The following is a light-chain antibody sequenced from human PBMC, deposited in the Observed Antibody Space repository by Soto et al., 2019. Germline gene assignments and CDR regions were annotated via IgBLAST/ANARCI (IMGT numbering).Light chain of an antibody. CDR1: QDISTY. V-gene: IGKV1-39*01. J-gene: IGKJ1*01. Sequence: VRQSPYSLSASVGERVTITCRASQDISTYLNWYQQKPGKAPKLLIYAASSLQSGVPSRFSGSGSETDFTLTISRLEPEDFATYSCQQCDSFSWTFGQGTKVDIK. CDR2: AAS. CDR3: QQCDSFSWT.